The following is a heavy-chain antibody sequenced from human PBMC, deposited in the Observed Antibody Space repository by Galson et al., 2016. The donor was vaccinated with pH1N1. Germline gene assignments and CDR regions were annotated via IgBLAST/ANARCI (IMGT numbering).Heavy chain of an antibody. Sequence: SVKVSCKASGYIFTSSYLHWVRQVPGQGLEWMGIIDPGGDSTYYAQKFQDRVTMTTDTSTNTIYMELSSLRSEDTAVYYCVRGRQWLTDSWGQGTLVTVSS. CDR3: VRGRQWLTDS. J-gene: IGHJ4*02. CDR2: IDPGGDST. D-gene: IGHD6-19*01. CDR1: GYIFTSSY. V-gene: IGHV1-46*01.